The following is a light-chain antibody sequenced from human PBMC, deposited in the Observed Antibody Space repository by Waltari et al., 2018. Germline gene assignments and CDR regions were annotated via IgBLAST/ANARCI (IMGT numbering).Light chain of an antibody. V-gene: IGKV3-15*01. CDR1: QSMARN. CDR2: GAS. Sequence: EVLMTQSPPTLSVSPGERATRSCRASQSMARNLAWYQQQPGQAPRLLIYGASTRATDVPDRFSGSGSGTEFTLTISSLQSEDFAVYYCQQYNNWRTFGQGTKLEIK. J-gene: IGKJ2*01. CDR3: QQYNNWRT.